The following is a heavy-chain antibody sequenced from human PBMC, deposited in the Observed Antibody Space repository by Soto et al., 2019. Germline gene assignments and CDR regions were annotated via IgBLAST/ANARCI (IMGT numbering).Heavy chain of an antibody. CDR1: GYTFTGYY. J-gene: IGHJ6*02. D-gene: IGHD1-26*01. CDR2: INPNSGGT. CDR3: ATRSLSTLYYGLDV. V-gene: IGHV1-2*04. Sequence: ASVKVSCKASGYTFTGYYMHWVRQAPGQGLEWMGWINPNSGGTNYAQKFQGWVTMTRDTSISTAYMELSRLRSDDTAVYYCATRSLSTLYYGLDVWGQGTTVTVSS.